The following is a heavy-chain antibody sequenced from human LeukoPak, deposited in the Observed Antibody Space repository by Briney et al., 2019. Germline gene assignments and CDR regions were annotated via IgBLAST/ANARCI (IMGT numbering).Heavy chain of an antibody. CDR1: GLTVGTNY. D-gene: IGHD1-1*01. J-gene: IGHJ5*01. Sequence: GGSLRLXCAASGLTVGTNYMTWVRQAPGKGLEWVSVIYGAGTTYYADSVRGRFTISRDNSKNTLYLLMNSLINEDTAVYYCARSPCDAGTCPNWLDSWGQGTPVTVSS. CDR3: ARSPCDAGTCPNWLDS. CDR2: IYGAGTT. V-gene: IGHV3-66*02.